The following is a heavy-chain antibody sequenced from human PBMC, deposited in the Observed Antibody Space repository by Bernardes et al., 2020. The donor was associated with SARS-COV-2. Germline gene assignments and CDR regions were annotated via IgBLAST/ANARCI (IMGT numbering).Heavy chain of an antibody. CDR2: ISYDGSNK. CDR1: GFTFSSYA. D-gene: IGHD3-10*01. CDR3: TGELSSYYGMDV. J-gene: IGHJ6*02. Sequence: GRSLRLSCAASGFTFSSYAMHWVRQAPGKGLEWVAVISYDGSNKYYADSVKGRFTISRDNSKNTLYLQMNSLRAEDTAVYYCTGELSSYYGMDVWGQGTTVTVSS. V-gene: IGHV3-30-3*01.